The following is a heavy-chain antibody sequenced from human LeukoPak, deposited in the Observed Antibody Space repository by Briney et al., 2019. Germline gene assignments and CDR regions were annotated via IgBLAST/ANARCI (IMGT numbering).Heavy chain of an antibody. CDR1: GFTFSSYW. CDR2: IKQDGSEK. D-gene: IGHD6-19*01. J-gene: IGHJ4*02. Sequence: PGGSLRLSCAASGFTFSSYWMTWVRQGPGKGLEWVANIKQDGSEKYYVDSVKGRFTISRDNAKNSLYLQMNSLRVEDTAVYYCARDLRQWLVDYWGQGTPVTVSS. CDR3: ARDLRQWLVDY. V-gene: IGHV3-7*01.